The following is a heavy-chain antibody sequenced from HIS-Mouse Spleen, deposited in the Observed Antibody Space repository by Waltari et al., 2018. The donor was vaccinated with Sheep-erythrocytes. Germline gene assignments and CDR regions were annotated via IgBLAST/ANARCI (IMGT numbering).Heavy chain of an antibody. Sequence: QLQLQESGPGLVKPSETLSLTCTSSGGSVGSPSYYWGWIRQPPGKGLEWIGSIYYSGSTYYNPSLKSRVTISVDTSKNQFSLKLSSVTAADTAVYYCARLYYYDSSGYYFDYWGQGTLVTVSS. CDR3: ARLYYYDSSGYYFDY. D-gene: IGHD3-22*01. J-gene: IGHJ4*02. V-gene: IGHV4-39*01. CDR2: IYYSGST. CDR1: GGSVGSPSYY.